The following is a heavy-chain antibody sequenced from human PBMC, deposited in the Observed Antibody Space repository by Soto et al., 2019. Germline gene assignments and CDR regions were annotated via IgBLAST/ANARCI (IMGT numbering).Heavy chain of an antibody. Sequence: QVQLQESGPGLVKPSQTLSLTCTVSGGSISSGGYYWSWIRQHPGKGLEWIAYIYFSGSTYYNPSLNTRLTISEDTSENHFSLKLISVTAADTAVYYCARTTVTGAAFDIWGQGTVVIVSS. CDR3: ARTTVTGAAFDI. CDR1: GGSISSGGYY. V-gene: IGHV4-31*03. CDR2: IYFSGST. D-gene: IGHD4-17*01. J-gene: IGHJ3*02.